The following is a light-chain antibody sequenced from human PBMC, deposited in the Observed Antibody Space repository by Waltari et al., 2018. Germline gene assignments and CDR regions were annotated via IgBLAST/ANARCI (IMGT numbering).Light chain of an antibody. CDR1: QRVSSSY. CDR3: QQYGSSPWT. J-gene: IGKJ1*01. V-gene: IGKV3-20*01. Sequence: EIVLTQSPGTLSFSPGERATLSCRASQRVSSSYLAWYQQKPGQAPRLLIYGASSRATGIPDRFSGSGSETDFTLTISRLEPEDFAVYYCQQYGSSPWTFGQGTKVEIK. CDR2: GAS.